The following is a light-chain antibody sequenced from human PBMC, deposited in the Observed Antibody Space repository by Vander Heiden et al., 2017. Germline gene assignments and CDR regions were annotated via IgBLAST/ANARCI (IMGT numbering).Light chain of an antibody. CDR3: QAWDNSTVV. CDR1: KLGDKY. Sequence: SYELTQPPAVSVSPGQTASITCSGDKLGDKYACWYQQRPGQSPLLVIYQDSKRPSGIPERFSGSNSGNTATLTISGTQAMDEADYYCQAWDNSTVVFGGGTQLTVL. V-gene: IGLV3-1*01. CDR2: QDS. J-gene: IGLJ2*01.